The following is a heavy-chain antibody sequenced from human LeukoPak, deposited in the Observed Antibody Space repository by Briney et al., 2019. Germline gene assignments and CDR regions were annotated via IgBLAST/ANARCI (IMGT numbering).Heavy chain of an antibody. Sequence: SETLSLTCTVSGGSISSYYWSWIRQPPGKGLEWIGYIYYSGSTNYNPSLKSRVTISVDTSKNQFSLKLSSVTAADTAVYYCARTYYYGSYYMDVWGKGTTVTVSS. CDR2: IYYSGST. CDR1: GGSISSYY. CDR3: ARTYYYGSYYMDV. V-gene: IGHV4-59*01. D-gene: IGHD3-10*01. J-gene: IGHJ6*03.